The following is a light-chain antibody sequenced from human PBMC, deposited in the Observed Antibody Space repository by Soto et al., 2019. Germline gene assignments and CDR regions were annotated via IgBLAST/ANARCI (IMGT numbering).Light chain of an antibody. CDR3: SSYTSSSTWV. V-gene: IGLV2-14*03. CDR2: DVS. CDR1: SS. Sequence: QSVLTQPASVSWSPGQSITISCTGTSSVSWYQHHPGKAPKLIIYDVSVRPSGVSNRFSGSKSGNTASLTISGLQADDEADYYCSSYTSSSTWVFGGGTKVTV. J-gene: IGLJ3*02.